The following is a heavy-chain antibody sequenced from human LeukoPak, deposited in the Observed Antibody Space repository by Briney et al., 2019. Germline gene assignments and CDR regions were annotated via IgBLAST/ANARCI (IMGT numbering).Heavy chain of an antibody. CDR3: ARVISYFDL. D-gene: IGHD3/OR15-3a*01. CDR2: IKSDGSET. CDR1: GFTFSRHW. J-gene: IGHJ4*02. Sequence: PGGSLRLSCAASGFTFSRHWMHWVRQGPGKGLEWVPRIKSDGSETQYADSVKGRFTISRDNAHNTLYLQMTSLRPEDTAVYYCARVISYFDLWGQGALVTASS. V-gene: IGHV3-74*01.